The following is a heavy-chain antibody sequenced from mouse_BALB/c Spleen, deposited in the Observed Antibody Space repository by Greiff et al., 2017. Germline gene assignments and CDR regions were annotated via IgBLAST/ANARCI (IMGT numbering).Heavy chain of an antibody. V-gene: IGHV5-6-2*01. CDR1: GFTFSSYY. J-gene: IGHJ3*01. D-gene: IGHD2-13*01. CDR3: ARQRGDYLPFAY. Sequence: EVKLVESGGGLVKLGGSLKLSCAASGFTFSSYYMSWVRQTPEKRLELVAAINSNGGSTYYPDTVKGRFTISRDNAKNTLYLQMSSLKSEDTALYYCARQRGDYLPFAYWGQGTLVTVSA. CDR2: INSNGGST.